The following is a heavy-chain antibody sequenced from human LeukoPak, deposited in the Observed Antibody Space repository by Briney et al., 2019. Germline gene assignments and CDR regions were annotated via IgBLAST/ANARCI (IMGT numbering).Heavy chain of an antibody. D-gene: IGHD3-22*01. J-gene: IGHJ4*02. CDR3: ARNQEIDYYDSSGFYWGVEY. V-gene: IGHV3-30-3*01. CDR1: GFTFSSYA. Sequence: GGSLRLSCEASGFTFSSYAMHWVRQAPGKGLEWVAVISYDGSNKYYADSVKGRFTISRDNAKNSLYLQMDSLRAEDTAVYYCARNQEIDYYDSSGFYWGVEYWGQGTLVTVSS. CDR2: ISYDGSNK.